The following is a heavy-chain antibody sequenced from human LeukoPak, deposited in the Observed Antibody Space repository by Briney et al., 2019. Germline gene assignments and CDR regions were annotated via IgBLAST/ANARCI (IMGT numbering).Heavy chain of an antibody. Sequence: GGSLRLSCAASGFTFSSYGIHWVRQAPGKGLEWVAFIRYDGSNKYYADSVKGRFTISRDNSKNTLYLQMNSLRAEDTAVYYCAKPARIYYYYYYYMDVWGKGTTVTISS. CDR2: IRYDGSNK. J-gene: IGHJ6*03. D-gene: IGHD2-15*01. CDR1: GFTFSSYG. V-gene: IGHV3-30*02. CDR3: AKPARIYYYYYYYMDV.